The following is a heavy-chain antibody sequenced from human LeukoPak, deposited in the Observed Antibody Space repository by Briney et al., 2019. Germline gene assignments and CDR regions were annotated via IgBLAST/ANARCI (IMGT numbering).Heavy chain of an antibody. CDR2: ISYDGSNE. D-gene: IGHD5-24*01. V-gene: IGHV3-30*02. J-gene: IGHJ4*02. CDR3: AKEDRGPSEMTTTKGLDY. Sequence: GGSLRLSCAASGFTFSNYGIHWVRLAPGKGQEWVAFISYDGSNEYYAGSVKGRFTISRDNSKNTLSLQMNSLRGEDTAVYYCAKEDRGPSEMTTTKGLDYWGQGTLVTVSS. CDR1: GFTFSNYG.